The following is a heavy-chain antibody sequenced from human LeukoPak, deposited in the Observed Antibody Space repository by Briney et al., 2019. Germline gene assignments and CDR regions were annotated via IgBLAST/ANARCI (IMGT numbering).Heavy chain of an antibody. D-gene: IGHD6-13*01. CDR2: INPSGGST. CDR3: ARDGPDNVWYESYYLDY. V-gene: IGHV1-46*01. CDR1: GYTFTSYY. J-gene: IGHJ4*02. Sequence: GASVKVSCKASGYTFTSYYMHWVRQAPGQGLEWMGIINPSGGSTSYAQKFQGRVTMTRDTSTSTVYMELSGLRSDDTALYYCARDGPDNVWYESYYLDYWGQGTVVTVSS.